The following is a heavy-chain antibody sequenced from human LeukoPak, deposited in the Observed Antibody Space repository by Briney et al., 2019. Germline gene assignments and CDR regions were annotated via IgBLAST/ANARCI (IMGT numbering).Heavy chain of an antibody. D-gene: IGHD6-19*01. CDR2: TYYRSKWYN. CDR3: ARGSAWFWYFDL. Sequence: SQTLSLTCAISGDSVSSNRAAWNWIKQSPWRGLEWLGRTYYRSKWYNDYAVSVKSRIVINPDTSKNQFSLQLHSVTPEDTAVYYCARGSAWFWYFDLWGRGTLVTVSS. CDR1: GDSVSSNRAA. V-gene: IGHV6-1*01. J-gene: IGHJ2*01.